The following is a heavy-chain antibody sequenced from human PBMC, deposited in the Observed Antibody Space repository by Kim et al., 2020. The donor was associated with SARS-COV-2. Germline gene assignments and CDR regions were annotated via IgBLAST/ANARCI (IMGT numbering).Heavy chain of an antibody. CDR1: GFTFSSRA. V-gene: IGHV3-23*01. CDR3: AKDHHSSVWPTFDS. Sequence: GSLRLSCVASGFTFSSRAMSWVRQTPGKGLEWVASINNGGNPYYADSGKGRFTVSRDITKATLYLQMNSLRAEDTALYYCAKDHHSSVWPTFDSWGQGTLVTVSS. J-gene: IGHJ4*02. CDR2: INNGGNP. D-gene: IGHD6-19*01.